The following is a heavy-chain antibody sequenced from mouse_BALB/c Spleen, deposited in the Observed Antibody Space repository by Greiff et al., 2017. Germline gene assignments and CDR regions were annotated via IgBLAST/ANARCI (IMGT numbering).Heavy chain of an antibody. CDR1: GFTFSSYA. Sequence: EVQGVESGGGLVKPGGSLKLSCAASGFTFSSYAMSLVRQTPAKRLEWVASISSGGSTYYPDSVKGRFTISRDNARNILYLQMSSLRSEDTAMYYCARGGYDGYYDYWGQGTTLTVSS. CDR3: ARGGYDGYYDY. CDR2: ISSGGST. V-gene: IGHV5-6-5*01. D-gene: IGHD2-3*01. J-gene: IGHJ2*01.